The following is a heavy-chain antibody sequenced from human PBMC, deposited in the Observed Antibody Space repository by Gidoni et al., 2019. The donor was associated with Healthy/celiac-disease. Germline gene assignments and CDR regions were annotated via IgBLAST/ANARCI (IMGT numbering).Heavy chain of an antibody. CDR1: GGTFSSYT. D-gene: IGHD2-2*01. V-gene: IGHV1-69*08. Sequence: QVQLVQSGAEVKKPGSSVKVSCKASGGTFSSYTISWVRQAPGQGLEWMGRIIPILGIANYAQKFQGRVTITADKSTSTAYMELSSLRSEDTAVYYCARDPGYQLLPTHKEYYYYYYGMDVWGQGTTVTVSS. CDR2: IIPILGIA. CDR3: ARDPGYQLLPTHKEYYYYYYGMDV. J-gene: IGHJ6*02.